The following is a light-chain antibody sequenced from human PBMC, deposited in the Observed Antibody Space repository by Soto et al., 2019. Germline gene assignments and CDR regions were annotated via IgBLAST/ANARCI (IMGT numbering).Light chain of an antibody. V-gene: IGKV3D-20*02. J-gene: IGKJ4*01. Sequence: ESVLTQSPGTLSLSPGETATLTCRASQVVGGNFLGWYQQKPGQAPRLLIYDASSRTAGTPDRFSGSGSGTEFTLTISRLEPEDFAVYYCQHYNNWLATFGGGTKVEIK. CDR1: QVVGGNF. CDR3: QHYNNWLAT. CDR2: DAS.